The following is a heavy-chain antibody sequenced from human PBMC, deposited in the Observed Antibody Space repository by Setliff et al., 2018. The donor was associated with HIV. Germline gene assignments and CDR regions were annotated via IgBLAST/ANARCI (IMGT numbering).Heavy chain of an antibody. J-gene: IGHJ5*02. CDR3: ARGKRWFDP. Sequence: PGGSLRLSCVTSGFTFTSHSMNWVRLRPGKGLEWVASISGSGTYTHYADSVTGRFTISRDNAKNSLYLQMNSLRVEDTAVYYCARGKRWFDPWGQGTLVTVSS. CDR1: GFTFTSHS. CDR2: ISGSGTYT. V-gene: IGHV3-21*04.